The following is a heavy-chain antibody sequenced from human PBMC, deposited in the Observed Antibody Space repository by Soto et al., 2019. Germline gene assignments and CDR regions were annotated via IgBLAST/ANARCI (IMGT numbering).Heavy chain of an antibody. Sequence: ASVKVSCKVSGYTLTELSMHWVRQAPGKGLEWMGGFDPEDGETIYAQKFQGRVTMTEDTSTDTAYMELSSLRSEDTAVYYCAATSGSYFFLPFDYWGQGTLVTVSS. D-gene: IGHD1-26*01. CDR2: FDPEDGET. J-gene: IGHJ4*02. CDR1: GYTLTELS. V-gene: IGHV1-24*01. CDR3: AATSGSYFFLPFDY.